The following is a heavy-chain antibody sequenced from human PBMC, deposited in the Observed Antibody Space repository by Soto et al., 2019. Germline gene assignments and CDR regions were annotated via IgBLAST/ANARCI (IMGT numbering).Heavy chain of an antibody. CDR3: ARGLEQYCGGDCYTIWFDP. V-gene: IGHV4-59*08. D-gene: IGHD2-21*01. CDR1: GGSISSYY. Sequence: SETLSLTCTVSGGSISSYYWSWIRQPPGKGLEWIGYIYYSGSTNYNPSLKSRVTISVDTSKNQFSLKLSSVTAADTAVYYCARGLEQYCGGDCYTIWFDPWGQGTLVTVS. CDR2: IYYSGST. J-gene: IGHJ5*02.